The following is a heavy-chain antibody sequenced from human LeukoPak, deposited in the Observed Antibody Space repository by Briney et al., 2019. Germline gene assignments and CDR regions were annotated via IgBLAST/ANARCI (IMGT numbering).Heavy chain of an antibody. V-gene: IGHV4-34*01. Sequence: PSETLSLTCAVYAGSFSDYYWNWIRQPPGKGLEWIGEINHSGSTNYNPSLKSRVTISVDTSKNQFSLKLSSVTAADTALYFYARGNPRPFDYWGQGTLVTVSS. CDR2: INHSGST. CDR3: ARGNPRPFDY. CDR1: AGSFSDYY. J-gene: IGHJ4*02.